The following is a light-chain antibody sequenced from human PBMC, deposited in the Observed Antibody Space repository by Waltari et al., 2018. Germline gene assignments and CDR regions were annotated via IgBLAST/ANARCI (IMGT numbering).Light chain of an antibody. V-gene: IGLV2-14*01. CDR1: SSDVGGYQY. J-gene: IGLJ3*02. CDR2: EVS. Sequence: QSALTQPASVSGSPGQSITISCTGTSSDVGGYQYVSWYQQHTGKAPKLIIYEVSNRPSGISNRFSGSKSGSTASLTISGLQAEDEADYYCSSYSSTITRMFGGGTKLTVL. CDR3: SSYSSTITRM.